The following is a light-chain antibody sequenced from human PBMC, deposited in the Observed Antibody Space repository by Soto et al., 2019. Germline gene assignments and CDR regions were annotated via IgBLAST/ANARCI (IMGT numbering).Light chain of an antibody. CDR3: SSYTSSSTLEV. Sequence: QSALTQPASVSGSPGQSITISCTGTSSDVGGYNYVSWYQQHPGKAPKLMIYDVSNRPSGVSNRFSGSKSGNTASLTISGLKAEDEADYYCSSYTSSSTLEVFGTGTKVT. J-gene: IGLJ1*01. CDR1: SSDVGGYNY. CDR2: DVS. V-gene: IGLV2-14*01.